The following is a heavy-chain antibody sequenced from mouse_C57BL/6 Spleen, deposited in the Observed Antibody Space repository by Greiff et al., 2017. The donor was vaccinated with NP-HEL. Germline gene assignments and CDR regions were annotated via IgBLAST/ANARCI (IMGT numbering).Heavy chain of an antibody. CDR1: GFSLTSYA. J-gene: IGHJ3*01. V-gene: IGHV2-9-1*01. CDR3: ARKEQDIGAYGSSYEAFAY. Sequence: VKLQESGPGLVAPSQSLSITCTVSGFSLTSYAISWVRQPPGKGLEWLGVIWTGGGTNYNSALKSRLSISKDNSKSQVFLKMNSLQTDDTARYYCARKEQDIGAYGSSYEAFAYWGQGTLVTVSA. CDR2: IWTGGGT. D-gene: IGHD1-1*01.